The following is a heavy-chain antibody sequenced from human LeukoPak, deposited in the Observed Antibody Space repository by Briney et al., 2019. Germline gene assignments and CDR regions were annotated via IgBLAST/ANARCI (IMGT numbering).Heavy chain of an antibody. J-gene: IGHJ3*02. V-gene: IGHV1-2*02. CDR1: GYTFTGYY. CDR3: ARVLKFPAAFDI. CDR2: INPNSGGT. Sequence: ASVKVSCKGSGYTFTGYYMHWVRQAPGQGLERMGWINPNSGGTNYAQKFQGRVTITRDTSISTAYMELSRLRSDDTAVYYCARVLKFPAAFDIWGQGTMVTVSS.